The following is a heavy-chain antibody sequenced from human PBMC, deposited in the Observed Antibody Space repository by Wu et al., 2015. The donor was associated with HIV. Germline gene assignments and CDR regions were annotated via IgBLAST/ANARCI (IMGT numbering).Heavy chain of an antibody. CDR2: INPNTGAT. V-gene: IGHV1-2*02. J-gene: IGHJ4*02. CDR3: ARAPLPDYTQSYFDY. D-gene: IGHD3-3*01. CDR1: GYTFTGYS. Sequence: QVQLVQSGAEVKKPGASVKVSCKASGYTFTGYSLHWVRQGPGQGLEWMGWINPNTGATNYAEKFQGRVTMTRDTSISTAYMELSGLRSDDTAMFYCARAPLPDYTQSYFDYWGQGTLVTVSS.